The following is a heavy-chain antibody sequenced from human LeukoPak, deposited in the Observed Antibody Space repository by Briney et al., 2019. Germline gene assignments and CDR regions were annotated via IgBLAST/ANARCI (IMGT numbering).Heavy chain of an antibody. CDR2: IIPIFGTA. V-gene: IGHV1-69*13. Sequence: SVKVSCKASGGTFSSYAISWVRQAPGQGLEWMGGIIPIFGTANYAQKFQGRVTITADESTSTAYMELSSLRSEDTAVYYCASLFSSGPLGGPWGQGTLVTVSS. D-gene: IGHD3-22*01. J-gene: IGHJ5*02. CDR1: GGTFSSYA. CDR3: ASLFSSGPLGGP.